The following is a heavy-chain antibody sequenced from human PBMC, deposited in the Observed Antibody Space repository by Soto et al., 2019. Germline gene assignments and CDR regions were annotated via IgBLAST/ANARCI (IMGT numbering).Heavy chain of an antibody. J-gene: IGHJ4*02. CDR3: AREWSGFDY. Sequence: KSSETLSLTCTVSGGSITPYKWSWIRQSPGKGLEWIAYMYSSGSSDYNPSLKGRVTISMDTPKNQYSLKLNSATAADTAVYYCAREWSGFDYWGQGILVTVSS. CDR2: MYSSGSS. D-gene: IGHD2-8*01. V-gene: IGHV4-59*01. CDR1: GGSITPYK.